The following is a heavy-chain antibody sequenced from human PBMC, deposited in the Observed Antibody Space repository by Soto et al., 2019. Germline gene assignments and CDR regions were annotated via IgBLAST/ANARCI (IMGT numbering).Heavy chain of an antibody. V-gene: IGHV5-51*01. CDR3: ARHPYGDYDVMDV. CDR1: GYSFTDYW. J-gene: IGHJ6*02. CDR2: IYPGDSDT. D-gene: IGHD4-17*01. Sequence: GESLKISCKGSGYSFTDYWIGWVRQMPGKGLEWMGIIYPGDSDTRYSPSFQGQVTISADKSISTAYLQWSSLMASDIAMYYCARHPYGDYDVMDVWGQGTTVTVSS.